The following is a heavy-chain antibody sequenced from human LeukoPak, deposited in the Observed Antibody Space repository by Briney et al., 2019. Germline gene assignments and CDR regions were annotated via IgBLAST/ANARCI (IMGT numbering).Heavy chain of an antibody. D-gene: IGHD1-1*01. V-gene: IGHV3-15*07. CDR2: IKGKVDGGTT. CDR1: GFTFSSAW. J-gene: IGHJ4*02. Sequence: GGSLRLSCAPSGFTFSSAWMHWVRQAPGKGLEWVGRIKGKVDGGTTDYAAPVKGRFTISRDDLENMLYLQMNSLKTEDTAVYYCIADTPPWNPYGLDYWGQGTLVTVSS. CDR3: IADTPPWNPYGLDY.